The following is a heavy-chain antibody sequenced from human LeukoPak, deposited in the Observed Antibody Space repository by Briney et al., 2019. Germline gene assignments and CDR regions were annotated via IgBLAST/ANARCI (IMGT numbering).Heavy chain of an antibody. CDR1: GYTFTGYY. CDR2: INPNSGGA. D-gene: IGHD1-26*01. Sequence: GASVKVSCKASGYTFTGYYIHWVRQAPGQGLEWMGWINPNSGGANYAQKFQGRVTMTRDTSISTAYMELSRLRSDDTAVYYCARDSGSYYYYFDYWGQGTLVTVSS. V-gene: IGHV1-2*02. J-gene: IGHJ4*02. CDR3: ARDSGSYYYYFDY.